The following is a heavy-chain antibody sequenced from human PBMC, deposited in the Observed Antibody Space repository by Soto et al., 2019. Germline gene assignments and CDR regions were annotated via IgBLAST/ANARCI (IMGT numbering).Heavy chain of an antibody. J-gene: IGHJ5*02. Sequence: QVQLVESGGGVVQPGRSLRLSCAASGFTFSSYAMHWVRQAPGKGLEWVAVISYDGSNKYYADSVKGRFTISRDNSKNTLYLQMNSLRAEDTAVYYCARSRIVMVVAATFPWGQGTLVTVSS. CDR3: ARSRIVMVVAATFP. V-gene: IGHV3-30-3*01. D-gene: IGHD2-15*01. CDR2: ISYDGSNK. CDR1: GFTFSSYA.